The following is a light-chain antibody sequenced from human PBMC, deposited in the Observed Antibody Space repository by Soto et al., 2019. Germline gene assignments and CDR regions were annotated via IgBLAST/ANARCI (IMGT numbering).Light chain of an antibody. V-gene: IGKV2-28*01. CDR3: MQALQTPRT. CDR1: QSLLHSNGYKY. Sequence: DIVMTQSPLSLPVTPGEPASISCRSSQSLLHSNGYKYLDWYLQKPGQSPQLLIYLGSNRASGVPDRFSGSGSGTDFTLKISRVEAEDVGVYYCMQALQTPRTFRQGTELEIK. J-gene: IGKJ2*01. CDR2: LGS.